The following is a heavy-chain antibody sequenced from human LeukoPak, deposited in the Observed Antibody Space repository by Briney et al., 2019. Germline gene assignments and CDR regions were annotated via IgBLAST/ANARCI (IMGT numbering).Heavy chain of an antibody. Sequence: SHTLSLTCTVSGYSISSGNYHWSWIRQPPGKGLEWFRRIYTSGSTNYNTYLKSRVTISKDTSKNQFSLKLSSVTAADTAVYYCARDSGSALAFDIWGQGTMVTVSS. J-gene: IGHJ3*02. D-gene: IGHD1-26*01. CDR3: ARDSGSALAFDI. CDR2: IYTSGST. CDR1: GYSISSGNYH. V-gene: IGHV4-61*02.